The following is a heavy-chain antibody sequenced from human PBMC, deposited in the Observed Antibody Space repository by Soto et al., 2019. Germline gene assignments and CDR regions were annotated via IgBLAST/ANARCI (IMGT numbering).Heavy chain of an antibody. CDR1: GFTFSSYG. D-gene: IGHD4-17*01. CDR2: ISYDGSNK. J-gene: IGHJ4*02. CDR3: AKERVIGDYGDYFDY. V-gene: IGHV3-30*18. Sequence: QVQLVESGGGVVQPGRSLRLSCAASGFTFSSYGMHWVRQAPGKGLEWVAVISYDGSNKYYADSVKGRFTISRDNSKNTLYLQMYSLRAEDTAVYYCAKERVIGDYGDYFDYWGQGTLVTVSS.